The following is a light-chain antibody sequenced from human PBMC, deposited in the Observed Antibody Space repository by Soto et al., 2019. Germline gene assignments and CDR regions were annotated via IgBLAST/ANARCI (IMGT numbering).Light chain of an antibody. V-gene: IGLV2-14*01. J-gene: IGLJ2*01. CDR3: SSYTTSNTPVV. CDR1: SSDVVDYTY. CDR2: EVT. Sequence: QSALTQPASVSGSPGQSITISCTGTSSDVVDYTYVSWYQHHPGKAPKLLIYEVTNRPSGVSNRFSGSKSGNTASLTISGLQADDEADYYCSSYTTSNTPVVFGGGTKLTVL.